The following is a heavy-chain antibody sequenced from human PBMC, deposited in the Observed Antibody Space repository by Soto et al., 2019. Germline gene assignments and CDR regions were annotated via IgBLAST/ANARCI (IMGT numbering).Heavy chain of an antibody. CDR2: IYYSGTT. V-gene: IGHV4-30-4*01. CDR3: ARHVGYYSQGEWFDP. CDR1: GVSISSPHHN. Sequence: SETLSLTCTVSGVSISSPHHNWSWIRQYPGKGLEWIGFIYYSGTTYYNPSLKSRVTISVDTSKNHFSLKLSSVTAADTAVYYCARHVGYYSQGEWFDPWGQGTLVTVSS. J-gene: IGHJ5*02. D-gene: IGHD2-15*01.